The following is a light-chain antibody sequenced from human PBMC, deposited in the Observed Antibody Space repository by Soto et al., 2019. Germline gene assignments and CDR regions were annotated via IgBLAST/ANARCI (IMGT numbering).Light chain of an antibody. CDR2: SGS. J-gene: IGKJ2*01. Sequence: DIQMTQSPSSVSASVGERVTISCRASQVISSWLAWYQEKPGKAPKLLIYSGSSLQSGVPSRFSGSGSGTNYTLTINSLQPEDFATYFCQQGNSFPHTFGQGTRLEIK. CDR1: QVISSW. CDR3: QQGNSFPHT. V-gene: IGKV1-12*01.